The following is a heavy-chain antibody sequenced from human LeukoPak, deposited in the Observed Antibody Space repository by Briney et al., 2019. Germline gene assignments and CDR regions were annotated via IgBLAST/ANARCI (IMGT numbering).Heavy chain of an antibody. Sequence: GGSLRLSCAASGFTFSSYSMNWVRQAPGKGLEWVSYISSSSSTIYYADSVKGRFTISRDNAKNSLYLQMNSLRAEDTAVYYCARGVARDGYNFEADAFDIWGQGTMVTVSS. V-gene: IGHV3-48*01. D-gene: IGHD5-24*01. CDR3: ARGVARDGYNFEADAFDI. J-gene: IGHJ3*02. CDR1: GFTFSSYS. CDR2: ISSSSSTI.